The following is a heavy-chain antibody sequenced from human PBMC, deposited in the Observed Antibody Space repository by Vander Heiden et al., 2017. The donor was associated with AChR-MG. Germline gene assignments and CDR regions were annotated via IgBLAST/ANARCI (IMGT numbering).Heavy chain of an antibody. CDR3: AKDVGSVGWYSTFDN. J-gene: IGHJ4*02. CDR1: GFTFRSYA. CDR2: IGGSGGST. D-gene: IGHD6-19*01. V-gene: IGHV3-23*01. Sequence: EVQLLESGGGLVQPGGSLRLSCAASGFTFRSYAMSWVRQAPGKGLEWVSAIGGSGGSTYYADSVKGRFTISRDNSKNTPYLQMRSLRAEDTAVYYCAKDVGSVGWYSTFDNWGQGTLVTVSS.